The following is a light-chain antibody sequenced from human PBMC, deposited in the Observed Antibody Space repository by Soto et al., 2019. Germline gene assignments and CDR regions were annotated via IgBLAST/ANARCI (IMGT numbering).Light chain of an antibody. CDR1: QTISSW. CDR2: KAS. J-gene: IGKJ1*01. Sequence: IQMTQAPSTLSGSVGDRVTITXXASQTISSWLAWYQQKPGKAPKLLIYKASTLKSGVPSRFSGSGSGTEFTLTISSLQPDDFATYYCQQYNSYSWTFGQRTKVDI. CDR3: QQYNSYSWT. V-gene: IGKV1-5*03.